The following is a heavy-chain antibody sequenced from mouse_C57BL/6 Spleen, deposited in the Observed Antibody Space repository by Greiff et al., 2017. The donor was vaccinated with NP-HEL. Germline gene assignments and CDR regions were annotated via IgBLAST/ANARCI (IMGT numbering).Heavy chain of an antibody. J-gene: IGHJ3*01. D-gene: IGHD2-1*01. CDR2: IDPSDSYT. CDR1: GYTFTSYW. Sequence: QVQLQQSGAELVMPGASVKLSCKASGYTFTSYWMHWVKQRPGQGLEWIGEIDPSDSYTNYNQKFKGKSTLTVDKSSSTAYMQLSSLTSEDSAVYYCAIGNYEAYWGQGTLVTVSA. CDR3: AIGNYEAY. V-gene: IGHV1-69*01.